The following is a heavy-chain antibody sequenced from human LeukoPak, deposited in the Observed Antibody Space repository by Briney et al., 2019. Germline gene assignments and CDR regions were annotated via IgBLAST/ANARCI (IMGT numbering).Heavy chain of an antibody. V-gene: IGHV3-23*01. CDR3: AKGHYYGSGSYSYFDY. CDR2: ISGSGGST. CDR1: GFTFSSYG. Sequence: SGGSLRLSCAASGFTFSSYGMSWVRQAPGKGLEWVSAISGSGGSTYYADSVKGRFTISRDNSKNTLYLQMNSLRAEDTAVYYCAKGHYYGSGSYSYFDYWGQGTLVTVSS. D-gene: IGHD3-10*01. J-gene: IGHJ4*02.